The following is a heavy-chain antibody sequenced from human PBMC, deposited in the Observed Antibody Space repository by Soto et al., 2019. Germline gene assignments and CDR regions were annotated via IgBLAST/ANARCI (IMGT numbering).Heavy chain of an antibody. CDR2: IYYSGST. CDR3: ARRWGTYFDY. D-gene: IGHD7-27*01. CDR1: GGSISSYY. J-gene: IGHJ4*02. Sequence: ETLSLTCTVSGGSISSYYWSWIRQPPGKGLEWIGYIYYSGSTNYNPSLKSRVTISVDTSKNQFSLKLSSVTAADTAVYYCARRWGTYFDYWGQGTLVTVSS. V-gene: IGHV4-59*01.